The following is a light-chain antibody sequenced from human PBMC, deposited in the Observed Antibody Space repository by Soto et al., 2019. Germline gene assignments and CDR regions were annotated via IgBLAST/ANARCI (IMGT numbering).Light chain of an antibody. V-gene: IGLV1-47*01. CDR3: AGWDDSLHCLL. Sequence: QSVLTQPPSASGTPGPRGTISCSGGSSNIGTNYVYWYQQLPGTAHKLLIYRNNRRPSGVPDRFSASKSGTSASLAISGLRSEDEGDYFCAGWDDSLHCLLFGAGTK. CDR1: SSNIGTNY. J-gene: IGLJ1*01. CDR2: RNN.